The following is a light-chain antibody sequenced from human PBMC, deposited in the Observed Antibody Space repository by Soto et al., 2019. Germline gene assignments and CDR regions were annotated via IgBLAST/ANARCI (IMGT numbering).Light chain of an antibody. CDR2: DVS. CDR1: SSDVGAYNY. V-gene: IGLV2-14*03. CDR3: SSYTSSSTPYV. Sequence: QSALTQPASVSGSPGQSITISCTGTSSDVGAYNYVSWYQHHPGKAPKLIIFDVSNRPSGVSNRFSGSKSASTASLTISGLQAEDEADYYCSSYTSSSTPYVFGTGTKLTVL. J-gene: IGLJ1*01.